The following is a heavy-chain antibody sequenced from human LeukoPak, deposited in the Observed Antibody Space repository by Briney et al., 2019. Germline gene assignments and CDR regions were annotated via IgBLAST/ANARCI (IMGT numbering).Heavy chain of an antibody. D-gene: IGHD3-9*01. CDR3: ARDLPPTGHYMGFDY. J-gene: IGHJ4*02. CDR1: GGSISNYY. Sequence: SETLSLTCTVSGGSISNYYWSWIRQPAGKGLEWIGHIYTSGSTNYNPSLKSRVTMSLDTSKNQFSLKLSSVTAADTAVYYCARDLPPTGHYMGFDYWGQGTLVTVSS. V-gene: IGHV4-4*07. CDR2: IYTSGST.